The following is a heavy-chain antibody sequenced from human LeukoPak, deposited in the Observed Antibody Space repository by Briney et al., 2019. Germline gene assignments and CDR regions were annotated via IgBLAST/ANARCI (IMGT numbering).Heavy chain of an antibody. D-gene: IGHD6-13*01. CDR1: GGTFSSYA. CDR3: ARDRTAAGTDDAFDI. Sequence: SVKVSCKASGGTFSSYAISWVRQAPGQGLEWMGRIIPIFGIANYAQKFQGRVTITADKSTSTAYMELSSLRSEDTAVYYCARDRTAAGTDDAFDIWGQGTMVTVSS. CDR2: IIPIFGIA. V-gene: IGHV1-69*04. J-gene: IGHJ3*02.